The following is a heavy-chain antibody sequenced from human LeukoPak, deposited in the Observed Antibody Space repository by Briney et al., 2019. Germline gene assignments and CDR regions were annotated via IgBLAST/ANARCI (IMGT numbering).Heavy chain of an antibody. CDR3: AGGKDIRYYYGSGSYYY. J-gene: IGHJ4*02. D-gene: IGHD3-10*01. CDR1: GGSFSGYY. CDR2: INHSGST. V-gene: IGHV4-34*01. Sequence: SETLSLTCAVYGGSFSGYYWSWIRQPPGKGLEWIGEINHSGSTNYNPSLKSRVTISVDTSKNQFSLKLSSVTAADTAVYYCAGGKDIRYYYGSGSYYYWGQGTLVTVSS.